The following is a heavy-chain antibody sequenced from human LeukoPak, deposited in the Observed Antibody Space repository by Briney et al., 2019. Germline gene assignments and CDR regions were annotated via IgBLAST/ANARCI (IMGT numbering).Heavy chain of an antibody. CDR2: ISSSSSYI. CDR1: GFTFSSYS. CDR3: AGTGYSSGWFYY. V-gene: IGHV3-21*01. Sequence: PGGSLRLSCAASGFTFSSYSMNWVRQAPGKGLEWVSSISSSSSYIYYADSVKGRFTISRDNAKNSLYLQMNSLRAEDTAVYYCAGTGYSSGWFYYWGQGTLVTVSS. D-gene: IGHD6-19*01. J-gene: IGHJ4*02.